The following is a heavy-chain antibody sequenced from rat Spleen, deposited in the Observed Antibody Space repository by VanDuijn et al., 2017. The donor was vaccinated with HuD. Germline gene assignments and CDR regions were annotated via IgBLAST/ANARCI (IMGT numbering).Heavy chain of an antibody. CDR1: GFTFSNYG. CDR2: ISYDGGST. J-gene: IGHJ1*01. V-gene: IGHV5-20*01. CDR3: TTSDWYFDF. Sequence: EVQLVESGGGLVQPGRSMKLSCAASGFTFSNYGMAWVRQAPKKGLECVAYISYDGGSTYYRDSVKGRFTISRDNAKSTLYLQMDSLRSEDTATYYCTTSDWYFDFWGPGTVVTVSS.